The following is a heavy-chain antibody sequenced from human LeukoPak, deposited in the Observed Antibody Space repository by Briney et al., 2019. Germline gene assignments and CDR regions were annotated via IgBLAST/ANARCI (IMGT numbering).Heavy chain of an antibody. V-gene: IGHV3-13*01. CDR3: IRIRTGYHQFGMDV. Sequence: GGSLRLSCVASGFNFGSYDMHWARQATGKGLDWASAIDTAGNTYYEDPVKGRFTISREDARNSLYLQMHSLRDGDTAVYYCIRIRTGYHQFGMDVWGRGTTVTVSS. D-gene: IGHD1-1*01. CDR2: IDTAGNT. CDR1: GFNFGSYD. J-gene: IGHJ6*02.